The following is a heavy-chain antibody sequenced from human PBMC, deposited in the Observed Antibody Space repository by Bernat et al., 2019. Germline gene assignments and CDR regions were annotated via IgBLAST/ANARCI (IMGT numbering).Heavy chain of an antibody. J-gene: IGHJ4*02. CDR2: ISYDGSNK. CDR3: AKDPGYSGYDWSDY. CDR1: GFTFSSYG. D-gene: IGHD5-12*01. V-gene: IGHV3-30*18. Sequence: QVQLVESGGGVVQPGRSLRLSCAASGFTFSSYGIHWVRQAPGKGLEWVAVISYDGSNKYYADSVKGRFTISRDNYKNTLYLQMNSLRAEDTAVYYCAKDPGYSGYDWSDYWGQGTLVTVSS.